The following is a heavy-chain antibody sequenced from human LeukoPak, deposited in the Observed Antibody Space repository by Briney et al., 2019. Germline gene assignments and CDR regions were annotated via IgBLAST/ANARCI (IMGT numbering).Heavy chain of an antibody. Sequence: PGGSLRLFCAASGFTFSSYSMNWVRQAPGKGLEWVSSISSSSSYIYYADSVKGRFTISRDNAKNSLYLQMNSLRAEDAAVYYCAREDGPNGYWGQGTLVTVSS. CDR3: AREDGPNGY. V-gene: IGHV3-21*01. CDR2: ISSSSSYI. J-gene: IGHJ4*02. CDR1: GFTFSSYS. D-gene: IGHD2-8*01.